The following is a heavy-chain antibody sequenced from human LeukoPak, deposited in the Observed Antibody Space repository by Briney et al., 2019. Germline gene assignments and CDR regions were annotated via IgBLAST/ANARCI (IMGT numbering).Heavy chain of an antibody. V-gene: IGHV3-23*01. CDR2: ISGSPDNT. J-gene: IGHJ4*02. CDR3: ARLVGVSPLDY. D-gene: IGHD3-16*01. CDR1: GFTFRSYA. Sequence: GGALRLSCVVSGFTFRSYAMYWVRQAPGEGLEWVSEISGSPDNTYYADSVKGRVATSRDDSRNTLSLQMHSLSAEDPAVYYCARLVGVSPLDYWGQGTPVPVSS.